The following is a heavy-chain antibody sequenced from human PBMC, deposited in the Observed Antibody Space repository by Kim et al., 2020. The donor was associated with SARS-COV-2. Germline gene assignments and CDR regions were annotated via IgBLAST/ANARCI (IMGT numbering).Heavy chain of an antibody. CDR2: IYYSGST. CDR1: GGSISSYY. J-gene: IGHJ4*02. Sequence: SETLSLICTVSGGSISSYYWSWIRQPPGKGLEWIGYIYYSGSTNYNPSLKSRVTISVDTSKNQFSLKLSSVTAADTAVYYCARLSRDGWFDYWGQGTLVTVSS. V-gene: IGHV4-59*08. CDR3: ARLSRDGWFDY. D-gene: IGHD6-19*01.